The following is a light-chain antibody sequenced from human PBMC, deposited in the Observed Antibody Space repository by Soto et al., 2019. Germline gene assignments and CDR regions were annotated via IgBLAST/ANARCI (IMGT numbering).Light chain of an antibody. CDR3: QQTYNSPIT. CDR1: QGITTY. CDR2: VAT. J-gene: IGKJ4*01. V-gene: IGKV1-39*01. Sequence: EIQLTQSPSSLSASVGDTLTIACRASQGITTYLNWYQQKPGMAPKLLIYVATNVQDGVPSRFSGRGSGTDITLTNSSLQPEDFASYDCQQTYNSPITSGGGTTVEIK.